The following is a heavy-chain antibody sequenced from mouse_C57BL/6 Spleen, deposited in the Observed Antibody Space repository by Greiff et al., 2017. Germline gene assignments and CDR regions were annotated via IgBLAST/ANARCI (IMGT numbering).Heavy chain of an antibody. CDR3: ARGNYYGSSSAWFAY. Sequence: EVQLQESGPGMVKPSQSLSLTCTVTGYSITSCYDWHWIRHFPGNKLECRGYISYSGSTNYNQSFQSRISITHDTSKNHFFLKLNSVTTEDTATYYCARGNYYGSSSAWFAYWGQGTLVTVSA. V-gene: IGHV3-1*01. D-gene: IGHD1-1*01. CDR2: ISYSGST. J-gene: IGHJ3*01. CDR1: GYSITSCYD.